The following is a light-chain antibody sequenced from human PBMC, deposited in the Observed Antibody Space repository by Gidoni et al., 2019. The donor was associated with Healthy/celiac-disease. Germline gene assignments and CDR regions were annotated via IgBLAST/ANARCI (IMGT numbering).Light chain of an antibody. CDR3: QQLNSYPIT. V-gene: IGKV1-9*01. CDR1: QGISSY. CDR2: AAS. J-gene: IGKJ5*01. Sequence: DIQLTQSPSFLSATVGDRVTITCRASQGISSYLAWYQQQPGKAPKLLIYAASTLQSGVPSRFSGSGSETEFTLTISSLQPEDFATYYCQQLNSYPITFGQXTRLEIK.